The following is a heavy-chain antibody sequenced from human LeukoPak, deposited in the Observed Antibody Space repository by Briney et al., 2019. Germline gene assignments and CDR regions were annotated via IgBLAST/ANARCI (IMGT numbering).Heavy chain of an antibody. J-gene: IGHJ4*02. CDR2: IIPIFGTA. D-gene: IGHD3-10*01. V-gene: IGHV1-69*05. CDR1: GGTFSSYA. CDR3: ARSSITMVRGVIIPHLFDY. Sequence: ASVKVSCKASGGTFSSYAISWVRQAPGQGLEWMGGIIPIFGTANYAQKFQGRVTITTDESTSTAYMELSSLRSEDTAVYYCARSSITMVRGVIIPHLFDYWGQGTLVTVSS.